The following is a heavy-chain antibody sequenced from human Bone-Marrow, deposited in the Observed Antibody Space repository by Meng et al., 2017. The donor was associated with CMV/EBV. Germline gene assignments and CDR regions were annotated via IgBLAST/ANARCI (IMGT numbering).Heavy chain of an antibody. CDR2: INPNSGGT. Sequence: ASVKVSCKASGYTFTGYYMHCVRQAPGQGLEWMGWINPNSGGTNYAQKFQGRVTMTRDTSISTIYMELSRLRSDDKAVYYCARGPTSATAPNLDHWGQGTLVTVSS. J-gene: IGHJ4*02. D-gene: IGHD6-13*01. CDR3: ARGPTSATAPNLDH. V-gene: IGHV1-2*02. CDR1: GYTFTGYY.